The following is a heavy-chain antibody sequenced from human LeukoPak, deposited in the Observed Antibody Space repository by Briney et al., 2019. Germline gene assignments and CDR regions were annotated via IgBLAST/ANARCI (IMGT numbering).Heavy chain of an antibody. J-gene: IGHJ4*02. V-gene: IGHV3-21*01. CDR2: ISSSSSYI. Sequence: GGSLRLSCAASGFTFSSYSMNWVRQAPGKGLEWVSSISSSSSYIYYADSVKGRFTISRDNAKNSLYLQMNSLRADDTAVYYCAKQAGSYYLDYFDYWGQGTLVTVSS. CDR1: GFTFSSYS. D-gene: IGHD1-26*01. CDR3: AKQAGSYYLDYFDY.